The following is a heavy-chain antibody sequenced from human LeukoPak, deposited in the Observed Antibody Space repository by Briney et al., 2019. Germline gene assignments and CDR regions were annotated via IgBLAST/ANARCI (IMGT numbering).Heavy chain of an antibody. CDR2: ISGSGGST. Sequence: PGGSLRLSCAASGFTVSTNCMTWVRQAPGKGLEWVSVISGSGGSTYYADSVKGRFTISRDNSKNTLYLQMNSLRAEDTAVYYCAKGVSAAADDAFDIWGQGTMVTVSS. CDR3: AKGVSAAADDAFDI. CDR1: GFTVSTNC. J-gene: IGHJ3*02. V-gene: IGHV3-23*01. D-gene: IGHD6-13*01.